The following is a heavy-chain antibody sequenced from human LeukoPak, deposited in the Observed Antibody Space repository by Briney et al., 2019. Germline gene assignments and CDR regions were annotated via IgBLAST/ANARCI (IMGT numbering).Heavy chain of an antibody. Sequence: GGSLRLSCAASGFTFSSYAMSWVRQAPGKGLEWVSAISGSGGSTYYADSVKGRFTISRDNSKNTLYLQMNSLRAEDTAIYYCAKDLGFLEWSVSGWFDPWGQGTLVTVSS. CDR2: ISGSGGST. J-gene: IGHJ5*02. D-gene: IGHD3-3*01. V-gene: IGHV3-23*01. CDR1: GFTFSSYA. CDR3: AKDLGFLEWSVSGWFDP.